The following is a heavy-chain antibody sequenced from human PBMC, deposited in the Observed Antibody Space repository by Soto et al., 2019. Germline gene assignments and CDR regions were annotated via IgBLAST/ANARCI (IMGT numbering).Heavy chain of an antibody. CDR3: AKDTVSPEYYDSSGYPQDFDY. V-gene: IGHV3-23*01. J-gene: IGHJ4*02. Sequence: EVQLLESGGGLVQPGGSLRLSCAASGFTFSSYAMSWVRPAPGKGLEWVSAISGSGGSTYYADSVTGRFTISRDNSKNTLDLQMSSARAEDTAVYYCAKDTVSPEYYDSSGYPQDFDYWGQGTLVTVSS. CDR2: ISGSGGST. CDR1: GFTFSSYA. D-gene: IGHD3-22*01.